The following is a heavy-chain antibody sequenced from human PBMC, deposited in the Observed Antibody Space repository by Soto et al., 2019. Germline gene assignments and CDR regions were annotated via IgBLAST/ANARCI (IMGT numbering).Heavy chain of an antibody. Sequence: GASVKVSCKASGYTFTSYAMHWVRQAPGQRLEWMGWINAGNGNTKYSQKFQGRVTITRDTSASTAYMELSSLRSEDTAVYYCARVSLVSRITMARGLKGPYYYGMDVWGQGTTVTVSS. D-gene: IGHD3-10*01. CDR1: GYTFTSYA. V-gene: IGHV1-3*01. CDR2: INAGNGNT. J-gene: IGHJ6*02. CDR3: ARVSLVSRITMARGLKGPYYYGMDV.